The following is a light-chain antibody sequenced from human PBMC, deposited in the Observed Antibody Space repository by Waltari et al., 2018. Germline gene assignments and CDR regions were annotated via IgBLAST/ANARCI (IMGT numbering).Light chain of an antibody. V-gene: IGLV1-47*01. CDR1: SSNIGSNY. CDR3: AAWDDSLSGPWV. CDR2: TNT. Sequence: QSVLTQPPSASGTPGQRVTISCSGSSSNIGSNYVYWYQQLPGTAPELLIYTNTQRRSGVPDRFSGSKSGTSASLAISGLRSEDEADYYCAAWDDSLSGPWVFGGGTKLTVL. J-gene: IGLJ3*02.